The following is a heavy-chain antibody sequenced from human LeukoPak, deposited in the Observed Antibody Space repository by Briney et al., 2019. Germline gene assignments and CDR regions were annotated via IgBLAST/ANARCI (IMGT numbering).Heavy chain of an antibody. CDR3: ARDSSDYGGKGFDY. D-gene: IGHD4-23*01. CDR2: TSDRGDYT. CDR1: GFTFTSYS. Sequence: GGSLRLSCAASGFTFTSYSMSWVRQAPGKGLEWVSGTSDRGDYTYYADSVKGRFTISRANSKNTLYLQMNSLRAEDTAVYYCARDSSDYGGKGFDYWGQGTLVTVSS. J-gene: IGHJ4*02. V-gene: IGHV3-23*01.